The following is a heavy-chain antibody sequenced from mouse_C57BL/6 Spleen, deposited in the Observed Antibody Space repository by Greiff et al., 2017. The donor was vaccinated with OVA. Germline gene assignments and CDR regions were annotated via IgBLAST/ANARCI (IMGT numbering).Heavy chain of an antibody. Sequence: QVQLQQSGTELVKPGASVKLSCKASGYTFTSYWMHWVKQRPGQGLEWIGNINPSNGGTNYNEKFKSKATLTVDKSSSTAYMQLSSLTSEDSAVYYCARGENYYGSKRYFDVWGTGTTVTVSS. V-gene: IGHV1-53*01. CDR3: ARGENYYGSKRYFDV. CDR2: INPSNGGT. CDR1: GYTFTSYW. J-gene: IGHJ1*03. D-gene: IGHD1-1*01.